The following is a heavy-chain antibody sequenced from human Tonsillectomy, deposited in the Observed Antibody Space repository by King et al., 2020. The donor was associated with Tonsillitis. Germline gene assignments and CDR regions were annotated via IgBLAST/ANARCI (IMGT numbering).Heavy chain of an antibody. CDR3: ALNFYGSGTYYEASEY. D-gene: IGHD3-10*01. J-gene: IGHJ4*02. CDR2: LYFSGSS. CDR1: GGSISSSSYY. Sequence: QLQESGPGLVKPSETLSLTCTVSGGSISSSSYYWGWIRQPPGRGLEWIGTLYFSGSSYYNPSLKSRVTMSVDTAKNQFSLKLSSVTAADTAVYYCALNFYGSGTYYEASEYWGQGTLVTVSS. V-gene: IGHV4-39*01.